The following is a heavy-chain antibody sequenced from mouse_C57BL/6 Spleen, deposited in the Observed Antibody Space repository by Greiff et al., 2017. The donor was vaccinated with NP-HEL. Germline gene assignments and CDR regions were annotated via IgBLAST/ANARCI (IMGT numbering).Heavy chain of an antibody. CDR3: ARDRDDGYAMDY. CDR2: ISDGGSYT. J-gene: IGHJ4*01. Sequence: EVKLVESGGGLVKPGGSLKLPCAASGFTFSSYAMSWVRQTPEKRLEWVATISDGGSYTYYPDNVKGRFTISRDNAKNNLYLQMSHLKSEDTAMYYCARDRDDGYAMDYWGQGTSVTVSS. V-gene: IGHV5-4*01. D-gene: IGHD2-3*01. CDR1: GFTFSSYA.